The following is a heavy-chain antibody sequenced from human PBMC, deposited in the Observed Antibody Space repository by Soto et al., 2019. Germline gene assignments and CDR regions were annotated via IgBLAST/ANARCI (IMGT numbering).Heavy chain of an antibody. Sequence: GESLKISCTGSGYSFSTYWIAWVRQMPGKGLEWMGIIYPGDSYTNYSPSFQGHVTISADKSISTAYLQWSSLKASDTAMYYCARQYDTGSDYWGQGTLVTVSS. D-gene: IGHD3-9*01. CDR2: IYPGDSYT. V-gene: IGHV5-51*01. CDR1: GYSFSTYW. J-gene: IGHJ4*02. CDR3: ARQYDTGSDY.